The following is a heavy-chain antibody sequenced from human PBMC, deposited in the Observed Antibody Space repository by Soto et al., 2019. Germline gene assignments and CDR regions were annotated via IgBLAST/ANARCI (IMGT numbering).Heavy chain of an antibody. J-gene: IGHJ4*02. CDR1: DVSTSNFF. D-gene: IGHD6-19*01. CDR2: IHSSGTT. Sequence: SETLSLTCTVSDVSTSNFFWKWFRQPPGKGLEWIGNIHSSGTTNYNPSLESRVTISLDTSNSQCSLKMNSVTAADTAVYYCARASGWLTDYWGQGSQVTVPS. CDR3: ARASGWLTDY. V-gene: IGHV4-59*08.